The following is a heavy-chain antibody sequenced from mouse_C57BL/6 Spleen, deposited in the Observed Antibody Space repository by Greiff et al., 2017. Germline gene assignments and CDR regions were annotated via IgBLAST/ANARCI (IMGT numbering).Heavy chain of an antibody. Sequence: VQLQQSGAELVKPGASVKLSCKASGYTFTSYWMQWVKQRPGQGLAWIGEIDPSDSYTNYNQKFKGKATLTVYTSSSTAYMQLSSLTSEGSAVYYCARGGRAIDYWGQGTSVTVSS. D-gene: IGHD1-1*02. V-gene: IGHV1-50*01. J-gene: IGHJ4*01. CDR3: ARGGRAIDY. CDR2: IDPSDSYT. CDR1: GYTFTSYW.